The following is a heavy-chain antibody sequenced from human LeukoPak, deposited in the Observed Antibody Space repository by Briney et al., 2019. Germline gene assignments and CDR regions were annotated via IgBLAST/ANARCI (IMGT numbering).Heavy chain of an antibody. CDR3: ARDPGDSSGWGL. D-gene: IGHD6-19*01. J-gene: IGHJ4*02. CDR1: GFPFSSYW. CDR2: ISSSSSYI. Sequence: PGGSLRLSCVASGFPFSSYWMNWVRQAPGKGLEWVSSISSSSSYIYYADSVKGRFTISRDNAKNSLSLQMNSLRAEDTAVYYCARDPGDSSGWGLWGQGTLVTVSS. V-gene: IGHV3-21*01.